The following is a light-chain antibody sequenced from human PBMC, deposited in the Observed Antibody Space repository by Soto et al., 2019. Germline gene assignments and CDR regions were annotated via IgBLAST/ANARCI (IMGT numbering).Light chain of an antibody. Sequence: QSVLTQPPSASRTPGQTVTISCAGSSSNIGSNTVNWYQQLPGTAPKLLIYSNNQRPSGVPDRFSGSKSGTSASLAISGLQSEDEADYYCAAWDDSLNVLYVFGTGTKVT. CDR2: SNN. CDR3: AAWDDSLNVLYV. J-gene: IGLJ1*01. CDR1: SSNIGSNT. V-gene: IGLV1-44*01.